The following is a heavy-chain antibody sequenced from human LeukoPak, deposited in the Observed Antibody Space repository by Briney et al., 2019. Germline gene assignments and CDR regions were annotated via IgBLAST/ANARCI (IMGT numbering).Heavy chain of an antibody. Sequence: GGSLRLSCAASGFIFKKYWMNWVRQVPGKGLECLANIKEDGSETYYADSVKGRFTISRDNAKNSLYLQMNSLRAEDTAVYYCARGREGSSSWMYYFDYWGQGTLVTVSS. D-gene: IGHD6-13*01. V-gene: IGHV3-7*01. J-gene: IGHJ4*02. CDR3: ARGREGSSSWMYYFDY. CDR2: IKEDGSET. CDR1: GFIFKKYW.